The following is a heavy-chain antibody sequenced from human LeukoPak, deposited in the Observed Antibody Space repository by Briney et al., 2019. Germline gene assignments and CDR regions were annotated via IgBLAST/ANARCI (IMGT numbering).Heavy chain of an antibody. Sequence: GGSLRLSCAASGLNFSAYSVNWVRQAPGKGLEWVSSITRSTSYIYFADSVRGRFTISRDNAKNSLYLQMNSLRAEDTAVYYCGRDPNPRDGGYWGQGTLVPVSS. CDR1: GLNFSAYS. CDR3: GRDPNPRDGGY. V-gene: IGHV3-21*01. D-gene: IGHD5-24*01. CDR2: ITRSTSYI. J-gene: IGHJ4*02.